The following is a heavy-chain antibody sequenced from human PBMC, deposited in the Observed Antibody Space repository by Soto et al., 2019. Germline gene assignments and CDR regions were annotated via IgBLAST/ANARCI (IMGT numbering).Heavy chain of an antibody. J-gene: IGHJ6*02. CDR1: GFTFSSYG. CDR3: AKGSPCSSTSCPPYYYYYGMDV. V-gene: IGHV3-30*18. D-gene: IGHD2-2*01. Sequence: PGGSLRLSCAASGFTFSSYGMHWVRQAPGKGLEWVAVISYDGSNKYYADSVKGRFTISRDNSKNTLYLQMNSLRAEDTAVYYCAKGSPCSSTSCPPYYYYYGMDVWGQGTTVTVSS. CDR2: ISYDGSNK.